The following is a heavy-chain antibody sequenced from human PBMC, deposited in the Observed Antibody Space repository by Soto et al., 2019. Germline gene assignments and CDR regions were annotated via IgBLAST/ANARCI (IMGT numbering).Heavy chain of an antibody. CDR2: TFWDEEK. V-gene: IGHV2-5*02. J-gene: IGHJ4*02. CDR1: GFSLITDRVA. Sequence: QITLKESGPTLVKPTQTLTLTCTFSGFSLITDRVAVGWIRQPPGKALEWLALTFWDEEKRYSPSLTSTLTITKDAPRNQVILTMTNMDPVDTATYYCARRRYNYGYYFDSWGQGILVTVSS. CDR3: ARRRYNYGYYFDS. D-gene: IGHD1-1*01.